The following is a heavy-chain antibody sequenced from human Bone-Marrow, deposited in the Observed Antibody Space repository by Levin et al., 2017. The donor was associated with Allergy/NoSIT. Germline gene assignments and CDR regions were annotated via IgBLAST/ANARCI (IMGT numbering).Heavy chain of an antibody. Sequence: PGESLKISCAASGFTLGDYYMTWIRQAPGKGLEWVSYISNTGSTTYYADSVKGRFAISRDNAKNSLYLQMNSLRAEDTAVYYCARDVSNGASDCWGQGTLVTVSS. V-gene: IGHV3-11*01. J-gene: IGHJ4*02. CDR1: GFTLGDYY. CDR2: ISNTGSTT. D-gene: IGHD2-8*01. CDR3: ARDVSNGASDC.